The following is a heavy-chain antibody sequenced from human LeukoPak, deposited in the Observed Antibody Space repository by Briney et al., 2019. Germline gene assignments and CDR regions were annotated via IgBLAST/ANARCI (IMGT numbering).Heavy chain of an antibody. Sequence: QTGGSLRLSCAASGFTFSSYWMSWVRQAPGKGLEWVANIKQDGSEKYYVDSVKGRFTISRDNAKNSLYLQMNSLRAEDTAVYYCARGGGTYYYDSSDYYYYWGQGTLVTVSS. CDR1: GFTFSSYW. J-gene: IGHJ4*02. D-gene: IGHD3-22*01. CDR2: IKQDGSEK. CDR3: ARGGGTYYYDSSDYYYY. V-gene: IGHV3-7*04.